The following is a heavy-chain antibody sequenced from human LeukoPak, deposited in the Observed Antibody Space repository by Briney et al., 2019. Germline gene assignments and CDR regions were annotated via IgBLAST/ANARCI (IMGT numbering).Heavy chain of an antibody. CDR2: IHHTGST. CDR3: ARVVVVAATRPNWFDP. D-gene: IGHD2-15*01. V-gene: IGHV4-4*02. J-gene: IGHJ5*02. Sequence: SGTLSLTCAVSGDSMSSIDWWSWVRQPPGKGLEWIGEIHHTGSTNYNPSLKSRVTISVDTSKNQFSLKLSSVTAADTAVYYCARVVVVAATRPNWFDPWGQGTLVTVSS. CDR1: GDSMSSIDW.